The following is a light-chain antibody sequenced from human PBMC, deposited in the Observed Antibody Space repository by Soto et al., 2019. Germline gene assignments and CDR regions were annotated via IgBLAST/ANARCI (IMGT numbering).Light chain of an antibody. Sequence: EIVMTQSPATLSVSPGERATLSCRASQSVSSNLAWYQQKPGQAPRLLIYGASTRATGIPARFSVSGSGTEFTLTISSLQSEDFAVYYCQQYNNLITFGQGTRLEIK. CDR2: GAS. V-gene: IGKV3-15*01. CDR1: QSVSSN. J-gene: IGKJ5*01. CDR3: QQYNNLIT.